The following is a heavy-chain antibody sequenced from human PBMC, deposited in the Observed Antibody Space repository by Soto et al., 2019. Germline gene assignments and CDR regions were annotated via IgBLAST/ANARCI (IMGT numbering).Heavy chain of an antibody. Sequence: QVQLVQSGAEVKKPGASVKVSCKASGYSFNSYALHWVRQAPGQRLEWMAWINAGNRNTKYSQRCQGRVTVTRDTSANTTYMELSNLRSEDTAVYYCARASGAGWSRTDYAMGVWGQGTTVTVSS. J-gene: IGHJ6*02. D-gene: IGHD3-10*01. CDR3: ARASGAGWSRTDYAMGV. V-gene: IGHV1-3*01. CDR1: GYSFNSYA. CDR2: INAGNRNT.